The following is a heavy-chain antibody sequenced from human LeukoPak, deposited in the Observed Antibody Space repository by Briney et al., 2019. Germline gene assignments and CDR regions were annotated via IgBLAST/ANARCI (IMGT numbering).Heavy chain of an antibody. Sequence: GSLRLSCAASGFTFSDYSMNWVRQPPGKGLEWIGSIYDSGSTYYNPSLKSRVTISVDTSKNQFSLKLSSVTAADTAVYYCARARIYYDSSGYNDYWGQGTLVTVSS. V-gene: IGHV4-38-2*01. CDR1: GFTFSDYS. CDR2: IYDSGST. D-gene: IGHD3-22*01. J-gene: IGHJ4*02. CDR3: ARARIYYDSSGYNDY.